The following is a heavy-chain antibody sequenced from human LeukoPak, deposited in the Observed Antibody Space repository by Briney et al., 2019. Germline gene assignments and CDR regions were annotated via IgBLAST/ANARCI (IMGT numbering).Heavy chain of an antibody. D-gene: IGHD4-23*01. J-gene: IGHJ4*02. Sequence: GGSLRLSCTASSFTFGDYAMSWVRQAPGKGLEWVGFIRSKAYGGTTEYAASVKGRFTISRDDSKSIAYLQMNSLKTEDTAVYYCTRFTVVTPTDYWGQGTLVTVSS. CDR3: TRFTVVTPTDY. V-gene: IGHV3-49*04. CDR2: IRSKAYGGTT. CDR1: SFTFGDYA.